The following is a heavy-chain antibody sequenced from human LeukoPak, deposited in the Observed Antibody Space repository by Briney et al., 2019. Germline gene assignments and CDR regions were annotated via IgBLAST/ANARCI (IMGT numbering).Heavy chain of an antibody. V-gene: IGHV4-4*07. D-gene: IGHD6-13*01. CDR2: IYTSGST. CDR1: GGSISSYY. Sequence: SETLSLTCTVSGGSISSYYWSWIRQPAGKGLEWIGRIYTSGSTNYNPSLKSRVTMSVDTSKNQFSLKLSSVTAADTAVYYCARSPIAAAGPEGAFDIWGQGTMDTVSS. CDR3: ARSPIAAAGPEGAFDI. J-gene: IGHJ3*02.